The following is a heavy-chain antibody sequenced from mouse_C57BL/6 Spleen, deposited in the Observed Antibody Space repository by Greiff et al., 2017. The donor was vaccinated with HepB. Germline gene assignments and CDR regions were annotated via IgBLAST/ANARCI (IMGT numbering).Heavy chain of an antibody. D-gene: IGHD1-1*01. CDR3: ARSLYYYGSSYGY. CDR2: IRNKANGYTT. Sequence: EVKVLESGGGLVQPGGSLSLSCAASGFTFTDYYMSWVRQPPGKALEWLGFIRNKANGYTTEYSASVKGRFTISRDNSQSILYLQMNALRAEDSATYYCARSLYYYGSSYGYWGQGTTLTVSS. J-gene: IGHJ2*01. V-gene: IGHV7-3*01. CDR1: GFTFTDYY.